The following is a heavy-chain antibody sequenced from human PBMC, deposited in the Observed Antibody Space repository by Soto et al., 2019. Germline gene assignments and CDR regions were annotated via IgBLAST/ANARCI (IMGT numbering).Heavy chain of an antibody. CDR3: AHRDPNYYDRSGYYSIHTWFDP. V-gene: IGHV2-5*02. CDR2: IYWDDDK. Sequence: QITLKESGPTLVKPTQTLTLTCTFSGFSLSTSGVGVGWIRQPPRKALEWLALIYWDDDKRYSPSLKSRLTITKDTSKHQVVLTMTNMDPVDTATYYCAHRDPNYYDRSGYYSIHTWFDPWGQGTLVTVSS. J-gene: IGHJ5*02. D-gene: IGHD3-22*01. CDR1: GFSLSTSGVG.